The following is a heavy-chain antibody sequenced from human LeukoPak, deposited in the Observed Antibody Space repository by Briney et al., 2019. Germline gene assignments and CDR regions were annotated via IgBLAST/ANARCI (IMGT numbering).Heavy chain of an antibody. V-gene: IGHV4-4*02. Sequence: LETLCLTCAVSGASISSSNWWSWVRQPPGKGLEWIGEIYHSGGTNYNPSLKSRVTISVDKSKNQFSLKLSSVTAADTAVYYCASRKLGNDYWGQGTLVTVSS. J-gene: IGHJ4*01. CDR1: GASISSSNW. CDR3: ASRKLGNDY. CDR2: IYHSGGT. D-gene: IGHD7-27*01.